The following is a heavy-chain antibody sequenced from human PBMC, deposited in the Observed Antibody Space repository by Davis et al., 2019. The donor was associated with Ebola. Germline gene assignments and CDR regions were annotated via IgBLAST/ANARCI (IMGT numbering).Heavy chain of an antibody. J-gene: IGHJ4*02. CDR3: ASGDRGNWLFEY. V-gene: IGHV3-9*01. CDR2: ISWNSGSI. D-gene: IGHD1-20*01. Sequence: GGSLRLSCAASGFTFDDYAMHWVRQAPGKGLEWVSGISWNSGSIGYADSVKGRFTISRDNAKKSLYLQMNSLIADDTAVYYCASGDRGNWLFEYWVQGTLVTVSS. CDR1: GFTFDDYA.